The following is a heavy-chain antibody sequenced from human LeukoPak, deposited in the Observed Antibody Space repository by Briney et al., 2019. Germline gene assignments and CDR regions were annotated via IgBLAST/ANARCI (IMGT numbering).Heavy chain of an antibody. CDR3: AGDFGISEVY. V-gene: IGHV3-74*01. Sequence: GGSLTCSCAASGFTVSRYWMHWHRQAPGKGPVWVSRMNSDGSSTSYADSVKGRFTISRDNAKNTLYLQMNSLRAEDTAVYYCAGDFGISEVYWGQGTLVTVSS. CDR2: MNSDGSST. CDR1: GFTVSRYW. J-gene: IGHJ4*02. D-gene: IGHD1-20*01.